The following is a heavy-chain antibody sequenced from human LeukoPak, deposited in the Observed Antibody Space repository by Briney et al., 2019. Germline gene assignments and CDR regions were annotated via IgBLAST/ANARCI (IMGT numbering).Heavy chain of an antibody. D-gene: IGHD6-6*01. CDR1: GGSINNYY. V-gene: IGHV4-59*12. CDR2: VYYSGST. J-gene: IGHJ5*02. Sequence: SETLSPTCTVSGGSINNYYWSWIRPPPGKGLEWVGYVYYSGSTNYNPTLKSRVTISLDMSKKQFSLRLSSVTAADTAVYYCARDREVEYSSSSGWFDPWGQGTLVTVSS. CDR3: ARDREVEYSSSSGWFDP.